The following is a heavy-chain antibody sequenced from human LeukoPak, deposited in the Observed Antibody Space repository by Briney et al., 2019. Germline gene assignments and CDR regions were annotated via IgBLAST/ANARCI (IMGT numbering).Heavy chain of an antibody. Sequence: GGSLRLSCAASGFTFSSYAMSWVRQAPGKGLEWVSAISGSGGSTYYADSVKGRFTISRDNSKNTLYLQMNSLRAEDTAVYYYAKDPMATGWFDPWGQGTLVTVSS. CDR2: ISGSGGST. CDR1: GFTFSSYA. CDR3: AKDPMATGWFDP. J-gene: IGHJ5*02. V-gene: IGHV3-23*01. D-gene: IGHD5-24*01.